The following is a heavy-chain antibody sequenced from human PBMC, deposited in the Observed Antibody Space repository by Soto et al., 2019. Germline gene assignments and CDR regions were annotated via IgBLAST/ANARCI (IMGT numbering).Heavy chain of an antibody. CDR1: GFTISTYH. CDR3: ARDRQSGVTGTDYGMDV. CDR2: ISTDLRAL. D-gene: IGHD2-21*02. Sequence: EVKLAESGGDLVQPGGSLRLSCAASGFTISTYHLNWVRQAPGKGLEWVSYISTDLRALYYADSVRGRFTISRDNAKNSLYLQMNSLRAEDTAVYYCARDRQSGVTGTDYGMDVW. J-gene: IGHJ6*01. V-gene: IGHV3-48*01.